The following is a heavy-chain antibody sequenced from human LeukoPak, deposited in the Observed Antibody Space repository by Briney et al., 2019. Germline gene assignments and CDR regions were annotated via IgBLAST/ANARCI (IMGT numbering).Heavy chain of an antibody. V-gene: IGHV3-49*04. J-gene: IGHJ4*02. CDR3: TRRYGDYNDY. Sequence: GGSLRLSCAASGFTFSSYAMSWVRQAPGKGLEWVGFIRSKAYGGTTEYAASVKGRFTISRDDSKSIAYLQMNSLKTEDTAVYYCTRRYGDYNDYWGQGTLVTVSS. CDR1: GFTFSSYA. CDR2: IRSKAYGGTT. D-gene: IGHD3-16*01.